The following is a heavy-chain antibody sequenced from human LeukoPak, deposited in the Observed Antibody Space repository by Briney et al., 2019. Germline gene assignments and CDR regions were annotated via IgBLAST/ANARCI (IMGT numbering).Heavy chain of an antibody. CDR1: GYILTGYY. D-gene: IGHD1-7*01. CDR2: INPNSGGT. V-gene: IGHV1-2*02. Sequence: ASVKVSCKASGYILTGYYMHWVRQAPGQGLEWMGWINPNSGGTNYAQKFQGRVTMTGDTTISTAYMEVNRLRSDDTAVYYCARAAGTTGPIDYWGQGTMVTVSS. CDR3: ARAAGTTGPIDY. J-gene: IGHJ4*02.